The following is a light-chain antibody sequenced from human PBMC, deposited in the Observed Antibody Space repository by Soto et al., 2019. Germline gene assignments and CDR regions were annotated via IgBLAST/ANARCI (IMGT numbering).Light chain of an antibody. V-gene: IGKV2-30*01. Sequence: DVVMTQSPLSLPVTLGQPASISCRSSQSLVYSDGNTYLNWFQQRPGQSPRRLIYKVSNRDSGVPDRVSGSGSGTDFTLKISRVEAEDVGVYYCMQGTHFGGKFGQGTKVEIK. CDR2: KVS. CDR1: QSLVYSDGNTY. J-gene: IGKJ1*01. CDR3: MQGTHFGGK.